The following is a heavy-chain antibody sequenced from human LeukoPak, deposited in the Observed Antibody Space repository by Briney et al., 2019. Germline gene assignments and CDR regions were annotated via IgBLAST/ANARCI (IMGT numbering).Heavy chain of an antibody. V-gene: IGHV3-23*01. CDR1: GFIFSSYA. CDR2: ISSSGGSI. J-gene: IGHJ6*03. D-gene: IGHD1-26*01. Sequence: PGGSLRLSCAASGFIFSSYAMNWVRQAPGKGLEWVSSISSSGGSIFYADSVKGRFNISRDNTKNTLYLQMSSLRVDDTAIYYCAKSGASPLYHMDVWGKGATVTVSS. CDR3: AKSGASPLYHMDV.